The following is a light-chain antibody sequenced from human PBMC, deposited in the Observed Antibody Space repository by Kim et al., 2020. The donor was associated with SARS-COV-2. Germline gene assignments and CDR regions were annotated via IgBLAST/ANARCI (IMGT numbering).Light chain of an antibody. V-gene: IGLV1-47*01. CDR3: AVWDDSLSAGV. CDR1: SSNIGSNY. Sequence: GQRGIISCSGSSSNIGSNYVYWYHQLPGTAPKLLIYRNNQRPSGVPDRFSGSKSGTSASLAISGLRSEDEADYYCAVWDDSLSAGVFGGGTQLTVL. CDR2: RNN. J-gene: IGLJ2*01.